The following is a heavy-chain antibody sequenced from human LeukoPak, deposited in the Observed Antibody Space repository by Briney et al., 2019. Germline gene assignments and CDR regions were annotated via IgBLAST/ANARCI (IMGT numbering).Heavy chain of an antibody. CDR2: IYYSGST. J-gene: IGHJ3*02. Sequence: SETLSLTCTVSGGSISSSSYYWGWIRQPPGKGLEWIGSIYYSGSTYYNPSLKSRVTISVDTSKNQFSLKLSSVTAADTAVYYCARHAQSSSWSNNAFDIWGQGTMVTVSS. V-gene: IGHV4-39*01. CDR1: GGSISSSSYY. CDR3: ARHAQSSSWSNNAFDI. D-gene: IGHD6-13*01.